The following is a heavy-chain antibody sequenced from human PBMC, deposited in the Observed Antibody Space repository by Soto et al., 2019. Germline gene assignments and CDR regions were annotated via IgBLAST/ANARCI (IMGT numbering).Heavy chain of an antibody. CDR2: RWYDGSKE. CDR3: AREPGGSHASGGNCYPKGVGY. D-gene: IGHD2-15*01. V-gene: IGHV3-33*01. CDR1: GFSFRTYG. Sequence: HPVEFLRFADGACGFSFRTYGMRWVRQGPGKGVEGAAVRWYDGSKEYYADSVKGRCTIYRDRSKNTLYLQMNSLTAEDTAVYHCAREPGGSHASGGNCYPKGVGYWGQGT. J-gene: IGHJ4*02.